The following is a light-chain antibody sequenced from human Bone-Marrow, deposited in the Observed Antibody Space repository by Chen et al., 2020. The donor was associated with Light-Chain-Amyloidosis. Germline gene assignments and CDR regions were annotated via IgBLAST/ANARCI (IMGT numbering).Light chain of an antibody. V-gene: IGLV1-47*01. J-gene: IGLJ1*01. CDR2: RYN. CDR3: AAWDDSLSGYV. Sequence: QSVLTPPPSASGTPGQRVTISCSGSSSNIGSNYVSWYQQLPGAAPKLLVHRYNQRPSGVPDRFSGSRSATSASLAISGLRSEDEADYYCAAWDDSLSGYVFGTGTKVTVL. CDR1: SSNIGSNY.